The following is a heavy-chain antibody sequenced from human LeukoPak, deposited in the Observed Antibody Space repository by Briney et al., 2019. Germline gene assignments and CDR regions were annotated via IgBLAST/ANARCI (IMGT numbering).Heavy chain of an antibody. D-gene: IGHD5-12*01. V-gene: IGHV3-30*02. CDR3: AVNSGYDSYYYYYYYMDV. CDR1: GFTFSSYG. Sequence: GGSLRLSCAASGFTFSSYGMHWVRQAPGRGLEWVAFIRYDGSNKYYADSVKGRFTISRDNSKNTLYLQMNSLRAEDTAVYYCAVNSGYDSYYYYYYYMDVWGKGTTVTVSS. J-gene: IGHJ6*03. CDR2: IRYDGSNK.